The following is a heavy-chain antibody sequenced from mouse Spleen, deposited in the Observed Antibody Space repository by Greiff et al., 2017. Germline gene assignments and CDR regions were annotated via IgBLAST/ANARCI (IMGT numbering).Heavy chain of an antibody. CDR1: GFTFSDYG. J-gene: IGHJ2*01. CDR3: ARNYVYFDY. Sequence: EVHLVESGGGLVKPGGSLKLSCAASGFTFSDYGMHWVRQAPEKGLEWVAYISSGSSTIYYADTVKGRFTISRDNAKNTLFLQMTSLRSEDTAMYYCARNYVYFDYWGQGTTLTVSS. D-gene: IGHD1-1*01. CDR2: ISSGSSTI. V-gene: IGHV5-17*01.